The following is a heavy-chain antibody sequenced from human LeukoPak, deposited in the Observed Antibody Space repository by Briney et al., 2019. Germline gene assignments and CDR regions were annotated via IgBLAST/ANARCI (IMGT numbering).Heavy chain of an antibody. Sequence: GASVKVSCKASGGTFSSYAISWVRQAPGQGLEWMGGIIPIFGTANYAQKFQGRVTITADKSTSTAYMELSSLRSKDTAVYYCARGSSGWWYYFDYWGQGTLVTVSS. D-gene: IGHD6-19*01. CDR2: IIPIFGTA. J-gene: IGHJ4*02. CDR1: GGTFSSYA. CDR3: ARGSSGWWYYFDY. V-gene: IGHV1-69*06.